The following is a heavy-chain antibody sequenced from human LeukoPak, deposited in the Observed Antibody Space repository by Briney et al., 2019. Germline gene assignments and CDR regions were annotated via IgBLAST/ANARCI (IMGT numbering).Heavy chain of an antibody. V-gene: IGHV4-59*08. CDR1: GGSISSYY. CDR3: AGHHPRNTVDF. CDR2: ISDIGSI. Sequence: SETLPLTCTVSGGSISSYYWSWIRQPPGKGLEWIAYISDIGSINYNPSLKSRDTISLDTSKNQFSLKLSSVTAADTAVYYCAGHHPRNTVDFWGQGTLVTVSS. J-gene: IGHJ4*02. D-gene: IGHD2/OR15-2a*01.